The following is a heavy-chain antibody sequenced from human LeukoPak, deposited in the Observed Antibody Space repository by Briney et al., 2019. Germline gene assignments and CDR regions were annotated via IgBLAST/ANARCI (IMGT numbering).Heavy chain of an antibody. V-gene: IGHV4-61*01. Sequence: PSETLSLTCTVSGVSVSSGSYFWSSIRQPPGEGPQWIGYIYHDGSTNYSPSLRSRVSISVDTSKNQFSLKLSSVTTADTAVYFCATFFDFWFGPWGQGTQVTVSS. J-gene: IGHJ5*02. CDR1: GVSVSSGSYF. D-gene: IGHD5/OR15-5a*01. CDR3: ATFFDFWFGP. CDR2: IYHDGST.